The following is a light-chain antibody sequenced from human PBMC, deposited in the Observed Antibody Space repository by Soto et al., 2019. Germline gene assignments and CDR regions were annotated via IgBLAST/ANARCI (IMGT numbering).Light chain of an antibody. CDR1: HSDIGAGYG. CDR2: DTT. CDR3: QSFDSSRIGLL. J-gene: IGLJ2*01. Sequence: QSVLTQPPSVTGAPGPRVTISCTGSHSDIGAGYGVHWYQQFPHSAPKLLIYDTTNRPSGVPDRFSGSRSGTSASLAITGLQAEDEADYYCQSFDSSRIGLLFGGGTKVTVL. V-gene: IGLV1-40*01.